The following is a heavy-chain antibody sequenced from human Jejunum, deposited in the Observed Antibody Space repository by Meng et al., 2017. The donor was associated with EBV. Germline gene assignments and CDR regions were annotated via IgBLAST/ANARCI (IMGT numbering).Heavy chain of an antibody. V-gene: IGHV1-46*01. D-gene: IGHD6-19*01. CDR3: AREQAGTYQFDY. CDR1: GYTFTKYL. CDR2: LNPSTTYI. Sequence: QVALVQSGAEVKKPGASVRVSCKGSGYTFTKYLIHWVRQAPGQGLEWMGILNPSTTYIEYAQKFQGRVTMTKDTSTSTVYMELSSLKSEDTAVYYCAREQAGTYQFDYWGQGSLVTVSS. J-gene: IGHJ4*02.